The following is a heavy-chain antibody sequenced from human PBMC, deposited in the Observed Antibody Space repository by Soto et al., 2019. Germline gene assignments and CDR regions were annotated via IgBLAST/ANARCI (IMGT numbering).Heavy chain of an antibody. CDR3: VHRPHPYEVYFDR. J-gene: IGHJ2*01. D-gene: IGHD3-22*01. Sequence: QITLKESGPTLVKPTQTLTLTCAFSGFSLNTPGVGVGWIRQPPGKALEWLALIYWDDDKRYSPSLEGRLTITKDTTRNQVVLTMTNLDTVDTATYYCVHRPHPYEVYFDRWGRGTLVTVSS. V-gene: IGHV2-5*02. CDR2: IYWDDDK. CDR1: GFSLNTPGVG.